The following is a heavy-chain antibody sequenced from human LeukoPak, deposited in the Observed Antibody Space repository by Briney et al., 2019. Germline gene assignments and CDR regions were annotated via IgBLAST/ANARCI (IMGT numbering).Heavy chain of an antibody. CDR2: ISGSGGST. J-gene: IGHJ4*02. Sequence: GGSLRLSCAASGFTYSTYAMSWVRQAPGKGLEWVSAISGSGGSTYYADSVKGRFTISRDSSKNTLYLQMNSLRAEDTAVYYCAREGNRRSFDYWGQGTLVTVSS. CDR1: GFTYSTYA. D-gene: IGHD2/OR15-2a*01. CDR3: AREGNRRSFDY. V-gene: IGHV3-23*01.